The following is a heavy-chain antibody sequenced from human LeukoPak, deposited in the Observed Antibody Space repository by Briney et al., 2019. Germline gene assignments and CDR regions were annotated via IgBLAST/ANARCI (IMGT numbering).Heavy chain of an antibody. Sequence: PGKSLRLSCAASGFTFSGYPIHWVRQAPGKGLEWVAVISYDGSNKYYADSVKGRFTISRDNSKNTLYLQMNSLRAEDTAVYYCASPSSSSWYQETFDYWGQGTLVTVSS. CDR1: GFTFSGYP. V-gene: IGHV3-30-3*01. J-gene: IGHJ4*02. CDR2: ISYDGSNK. D-gene: IGHD6-13*01. CDR3: ASPSSSSWYQETFDY.